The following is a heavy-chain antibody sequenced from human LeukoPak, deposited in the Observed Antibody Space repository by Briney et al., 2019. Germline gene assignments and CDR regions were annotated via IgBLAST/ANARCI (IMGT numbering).Heavy chain of an antibody. Sequence: ASVKVSCKASGYTFTGYYMHWVRQAPGQGLEWMGWINPNSGGTNYAQKFQGRVTMTRDTSTSTAYMELSSLRSEDTAVYYCARDYGMDVWGQGTTVTVSS. CDR3: ARDYGMDV. J-gene: IGHJ6*02. CDR2: INPNSGGT. CDR1: GYTFTGYY. V-gene: IGHV1-2*02.